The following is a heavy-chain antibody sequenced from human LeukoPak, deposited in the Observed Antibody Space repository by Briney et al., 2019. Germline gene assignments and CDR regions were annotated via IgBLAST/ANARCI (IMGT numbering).Heavy chain of an antibody. CDR2: IYYSGST. J-gene: IGHJ4*02. D-gene: IGHD5-12*01. CDR1: GGSISSYY. V-gene: IGHV4-59*01. Sequence: SETLSLTCAVYGGSISSYYWSWIRQPPGKGLEWIGYIYYSGSTNYNPSLKSRVTISVDTSKNQFSLKLSSVTAADTAVYYCARGRGSFDYWGQGTLVTVSS. CDR3: ARGRGSFDY.